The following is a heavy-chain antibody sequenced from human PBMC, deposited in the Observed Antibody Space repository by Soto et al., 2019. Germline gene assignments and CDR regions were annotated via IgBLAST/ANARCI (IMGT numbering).Heavy chain of an antibody. V-gene: IGHV3-21*01. CDR2: ISSGSVHI. D-gene: IGHD1-1*01. Sequence: GGSLRLSCAASGFTFNSYSVNWVRQAPGKGLEWVASISSGSVHIDFADSVKGRFTISRDDVTNSVSLQMDSLRVEDTGIYYCARYDAFKAFDLWGQGTMVTVSS. J-gene: IGHJ3*01. CDR3: ARYDAFKAFDL. CDR1: GFTFNSYS.